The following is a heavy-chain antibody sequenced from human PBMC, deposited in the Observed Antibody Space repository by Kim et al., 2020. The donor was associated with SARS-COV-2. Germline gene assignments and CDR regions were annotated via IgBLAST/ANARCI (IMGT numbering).Heavy chain of an antibody. CDR1: GYTFTSYD. D-gene: IGHD2-15*01. Sequence: ASVKVSCKASGYTFTSYDINWVRQATGQGLEWMGWMNPNSGNTGYAQKFQGRVTMTRNTSISTAYMELSSLRSEDTAVYYCARVGVYCSGGSCYSHWFDPWGQGTLVTVSS. V-gene: IGHV1-8*01. J-gene: IGHJ5*02. CDR3: ARVGVYCSGGSCYSHWFDP. CDR2: MNPNSGNT.